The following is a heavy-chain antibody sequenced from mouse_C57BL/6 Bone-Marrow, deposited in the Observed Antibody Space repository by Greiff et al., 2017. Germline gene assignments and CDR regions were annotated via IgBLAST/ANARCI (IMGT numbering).Heavy chain of an antibody. V-gene: IGHV14-4*01. CDR2: IDPENGDT. D-gene: IGHD1-1*01. J-gene: IGHJ1*03. CDR1: GFNIKDDY. CDR3: TYYYSSSGWYFDV. Sequence: EVKLVESGAELVRPGASVKLSCTASGFNIKDDYMHWVKQRPEQGLEWIGWIDPENGDTEYASKFQGKATITADTSSNTAYLQLSSLTSEDTAVYYCTYYYSSSGWYFDVWGTGTTVTVSS.